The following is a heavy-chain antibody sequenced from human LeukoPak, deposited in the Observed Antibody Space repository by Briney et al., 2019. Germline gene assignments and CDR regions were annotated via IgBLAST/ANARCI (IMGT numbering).Heavy chain of an antibody. J-gene: IGHJ5*02. D-gene: IGHD1-1*01. V-gene: IGHV4-59*01. CDR3: ARGGSTGTNLNWVDP. Sequence: SETLSPTCTVSRGSISSYYWSWIRQPPGKGLEWIGYIYYSGSTNYNPSLQSRVTISVDTSKNQFSLKLSSVTAADTAVYYCARGGSTGTNLNWVDPWGQGTLVTVSS. CDR2: IYYSGST. CDR1: RGSISSYY.